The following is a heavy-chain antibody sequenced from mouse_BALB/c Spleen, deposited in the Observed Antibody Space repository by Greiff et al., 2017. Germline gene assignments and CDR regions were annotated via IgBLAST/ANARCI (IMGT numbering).Heavy chain of an antibody. D-gene: IGHD1-1*01. J-gene: IGHJ2*01. CDR1: GFNIKDTY. CDR3: ARTRGSSPFDY. V-gene: IGHV14-3*02. Sequence: VHVKQSGAELVKPGASVKLSCTASGFNIKDTYMHWVKQRPEQGLEWIGRIDPANGNTKYDPKFQGKATITADTSSNTAYLQLSSLTSEDTAVYYCARTRGSSPFDYWGQGTTLTVSS. CDR2: IDPANGNT.